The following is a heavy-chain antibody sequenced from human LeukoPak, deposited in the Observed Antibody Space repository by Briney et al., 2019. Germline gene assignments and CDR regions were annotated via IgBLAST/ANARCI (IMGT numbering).Heavy chain of an antibody. CDR1: VESFCGYY. CDR2: INHSGST. V-gene: IGHV4-34*01. D-gene: IGHD3-22*01. CDR3: ARSYASSGYYYARGDAPYYFDY. J-gene: IGHJ4*02. Sequence: SETLSLTCAVYVESFCGYYWSWIRHPPGEGLEWIGEINHSGSTKYNTSLKSRVTISVDTSKNQFYLKLSSVTAADTAVYYCARSYASSGYYYARGDAPYYFDYWGQGTLVTVSS.